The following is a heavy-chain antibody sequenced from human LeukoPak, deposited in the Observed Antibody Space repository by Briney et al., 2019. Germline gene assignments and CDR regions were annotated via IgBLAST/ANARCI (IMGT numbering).Heavy chain of an antibody. J-gene: IGHJ6*03. V-gene: IGHV5-51*01. CDR1: GYRFTNYW. CDR2: IYPGDSET. D-gene: IGHD3-10*01. CDR3: ARHLLWFGELLPYMDV. Sequence: GESLKISCKGSGYRFTNYWIGWVRQMPGKGLEWMGIIYPGDSETRYSPSFQGQVSISADKSTSTAYLQWSSLKASDTAIYYCARHLLWFGELLPYMDVWGKGTTVTVSS.